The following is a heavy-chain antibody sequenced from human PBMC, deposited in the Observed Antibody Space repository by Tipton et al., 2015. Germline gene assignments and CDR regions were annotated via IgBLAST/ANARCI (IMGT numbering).Heavy chain of an antibody. CDR3: ARDLEHGMDV. CDR2: IYYNGNT. V-gene: IGHV4-38-2*02. CDR1: AYSISSDYY. J-gene: IGHJ6*02. Sequence: TLSLTCAVSAYSISSDYYWGWIRQPPGKGLEWIGYIYYNGNTKYNPSLKGRVTVSLNTSKNQFSLKMSSVTAADTAVYFCARDLEHGMDVWGQGTTVTVS.